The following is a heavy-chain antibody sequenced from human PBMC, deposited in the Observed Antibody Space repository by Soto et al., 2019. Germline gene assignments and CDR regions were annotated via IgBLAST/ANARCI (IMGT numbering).Heavy chain of an antibody. CDR1: GFSFSGYG. D-gene: IGHD2-2*01. Sequence: GGSLRLSCAASGFSFSGYGMHWVRQAPGKGREWVAVISYGGSNKYYADSVKGRFTISRDNSKNTLYLQMNSLRAEDTAVYYCAKDLGPGGGDCSSTSCWDYYYGMDVWGQGTTVTVSS. J-gene: IGHJ6*02. CDR2: ISYGGSNK. V-gene: IGHV3-30*18. CDR3: AKDLGPGGGDCSSTSCWDYYYGMDV.